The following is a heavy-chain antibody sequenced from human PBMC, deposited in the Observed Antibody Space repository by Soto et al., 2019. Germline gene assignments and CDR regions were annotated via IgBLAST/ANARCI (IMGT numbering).Heavy chain of an antibody. Sequence: GESLKISCKGSGYSFTSYWIGWVRQMPGKGLEWMGIIYPGDPDTRYSPSFQGQVTISADKSISTAYLQWSSLKASDTAMYYCARQGGFDSGDYYYYYGMDVWGQGTTVTVSS. CDR1: GYSFTSYW. V-gene: IGHV5-51*01. CDR2: IYPGDPDT. J-gene: IGHJ6*02. D-gene: IGHD3-9*01. CDR3: ARQGGFDSGDYYYYYGMDV.